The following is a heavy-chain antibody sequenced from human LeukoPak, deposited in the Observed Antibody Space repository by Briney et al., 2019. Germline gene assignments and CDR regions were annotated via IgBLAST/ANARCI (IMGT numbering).Heavy chain of an antibody. Sequence: GGSLRLSCAASGFTFSSYGMHWVRQAPGKGLEWVAFIRYDGSNKYYADSVKGRFTISRDNSKNTLYLQMNSLRAEDTAVYYCARVPGYSSSWYVFDYWGQGTLVTVSS. CDR1: GFTFSSYG. CDR3: ARVPGYSSSWYVFDY. D-gene: IGHD6-13*01. CDR2: IRYDGSNK. V-gene: IGHV3-30*02. J-gene: IGHJ4*02.